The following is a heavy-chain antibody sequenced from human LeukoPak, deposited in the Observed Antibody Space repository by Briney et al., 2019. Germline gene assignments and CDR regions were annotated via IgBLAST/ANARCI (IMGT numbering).Heavy chain of an antibody. V-gene: IGHV1-18*01. Sequence: ASVKVSCKASGYTFTSYGISWVRQAPGQGLEWMGWISAYNGNTNYAQKLQGRVTMTTDTSTSTAYMELRSLRSDDTAVYYCAVLPGFYSSSRYTLDYWGQGTLVTVSS. D-gene: IGHD6-13*01. J-gene: IGHJ4*02. CDR2: ISAYNGNT. CDR3: AVLPGFYSSSRYTLDY. CDR1: GYTFTSYG.